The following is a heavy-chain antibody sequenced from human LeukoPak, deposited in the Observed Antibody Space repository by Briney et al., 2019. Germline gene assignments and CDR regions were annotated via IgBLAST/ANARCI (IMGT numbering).Heavy chain of an antibody. CDR2: IWYDGSNK. V-gene: IGHV3-33*06. CDR1: GFTFSSYG. D-gene: IGHD5-18*01. Sequence: GRSLRLSCAASGFTFSSYGMHWVRQAPGKGLEWVAVIWYDGSNKYYADSMKGRFTISRDNSKNTLYLQMNSLRAEDTAVYYCAKEVTAMAYYYYYMDVWGKGTTVTVSS. CDR3: AKEVTAMAYYYYYMDV. J-gene: IGHJ6*03.